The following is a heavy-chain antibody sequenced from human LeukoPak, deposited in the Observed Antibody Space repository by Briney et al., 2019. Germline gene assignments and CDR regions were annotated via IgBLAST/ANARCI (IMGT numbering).Heavy chain of an antibody. V-gene: IGHV4-59*01. Sequence: PETLSLTCTVSGGSISSYYWSWIRQPPGKGLEWIGYIYYSGSTNYNPSLKSRVTISVDTSKNQFSLKLSSVTAADTAVYYCARVPLGGSYFNYYYYGMDVWGQGTTVTVSS. CDR1: GGSISSYY. J-gene: IGHJ6*02. CDR3: ARVPLGGSYFNYYYYGMDV. CDR2: IYYSGST. D-gene: IGHD1-26*01.